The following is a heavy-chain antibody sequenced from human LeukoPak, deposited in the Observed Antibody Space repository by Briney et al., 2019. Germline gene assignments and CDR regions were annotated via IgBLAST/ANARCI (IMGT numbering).Heavy chain of an antibody. CDR3: ARGLWSAY. Sequence: GRSLRPSCAASGFTFSSYAMHWVRQAPGKGLEWVAVISYDGSNKYYADSVKGRFTISRDNSKNTLYLQMNSLRAEDTAVYYCARGLWSAYWGQGTLVTVSS. D-gene: IGHD3-10*02. V-gene: IGHV3-30*04. J-gene: IGHJ4*02. CDR1: GFTFSSYA. CDR2: ISYDGSNK.